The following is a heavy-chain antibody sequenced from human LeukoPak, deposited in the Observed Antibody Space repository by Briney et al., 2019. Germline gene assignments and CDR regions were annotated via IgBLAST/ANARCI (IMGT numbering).Heavy chain of an antibody. V-gene: IGHV3-7*01. CDR3: ARETPNNGIVVYRYFDL. J-gene: IGHJ2*01. CDR1: GFTFSSYW. CDR2: IKQDGSEK. Sequence: GGSLRLSCAASGFTFSSYWMSWVRQAPGKGLEWVANIKQDGSEKYYVDSVKGRFTISRDNAKNSLYLQMNSLRAEDTAVYYCARETPNNGIVVYRYFDLWGRGTLVTVSS. D-gene: IGHD6-19*01.